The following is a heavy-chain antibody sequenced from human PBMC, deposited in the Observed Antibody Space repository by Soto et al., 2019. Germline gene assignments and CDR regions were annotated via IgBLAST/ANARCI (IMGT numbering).Heavy chain of an antibody. D-gene: IGHD6-6*01. J-gene: IGHJ4*02. Sequence: SETLSLTCTVSGGSISSGDYYWSWIRQPPGKGLEWIGYIYYSGSTYYNPSLKSRVTISVDTSKNQFSLKLSSVTAADTAVYYCARGAIGRPFGYWGQGTLVTVSS. CDR2: IYYSGST. CDR1: GGSISSGDYY. V-gene: IGHV4-30-4*01. CDR3: ARGAIGRPFGY.